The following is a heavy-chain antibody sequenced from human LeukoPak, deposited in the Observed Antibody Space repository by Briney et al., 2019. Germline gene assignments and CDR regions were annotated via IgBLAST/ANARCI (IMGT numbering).Heavy chain of an antibody. D-gene: IGHD5-18*01. CDR3: ARDPGYSYGYLRYWYFYL. CDR2: INHSGST. Sequence: SETLSLTCAVYGGSFSGYYWSWIRQPPGKGLEWIGEINHSGSTNYNPPLKSRVTISVDTSKNQFSLKLSSVTAADTAVYYCARDPGYSYGYLRYWYFYLWGRGTLVTVSS. CDR1: GGSFSGYY. J-gene: IGHJ2*01. V-gene: IGHV4-34*01.